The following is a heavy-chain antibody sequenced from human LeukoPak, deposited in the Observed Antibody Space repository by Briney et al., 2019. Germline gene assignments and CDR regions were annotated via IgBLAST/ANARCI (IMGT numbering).Heavy chain of an antibody. CDR1: GLTFSIYA. CDR2: ISGSGGST. D-gene: IGHD3-22*01. V-gene: IGHV3-23*01. Sequence: GGSLRLSCAASGLTFSIYAMSWVRQAPGKGLEWVSAISGSGGSTYYADSVKGRFTISRDNTKNTLYLQMNSLRAEDTAVYYCAKTPRYYYDSSGYYSIFDYWGQGTLVTVSS. J-gene: IGHJ4*02. CDR3: AKTPRYYYDSSGYYSIFDY.